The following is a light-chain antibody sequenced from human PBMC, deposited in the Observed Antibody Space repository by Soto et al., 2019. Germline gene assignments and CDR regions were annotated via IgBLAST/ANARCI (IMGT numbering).Light chain of an antibody. CDR2: KAS. Sequence: DIQMTQSPSTLSASFGDTVTITCRASQSVNTWLAWYQQKPGQAPKLLIYKASTLQSGVPSRFSGRGSGTEFTLTINSLQPDDFATYYCQQYNHWCSFGQGTKLEIK. V-gene: IGKV1-5*03. J-gene: IGKJ2*04. CDR3: QQYNHWCS. CDR1: QSVNTW.